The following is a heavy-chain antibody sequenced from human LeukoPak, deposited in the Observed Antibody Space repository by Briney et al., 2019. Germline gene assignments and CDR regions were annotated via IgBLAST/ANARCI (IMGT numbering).Heavy chain of an antibody. V-gene: IGHV4-39*07. CDR3: ARGSLPMIAT. D-gene: IGHD3-22*01. J-gene: IGHJ5*02. Sequence: SETLSLTCTVSGGSISSSSYYWGWIRQPPGKGLEWIGSIYYSRSTYYNPSLKSRVTMSVDTSKNQFSLKLSSVTAADTAVYYCARGSLPMIATWGQGTLVTVSS. CDR2: IYYSRST. CDR1: GGSISSSSYY.